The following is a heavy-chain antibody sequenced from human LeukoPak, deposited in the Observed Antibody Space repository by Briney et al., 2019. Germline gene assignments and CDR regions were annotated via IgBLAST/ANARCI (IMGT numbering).Heavy chain of an antibody. CDR1: GSSFSSYW. Sequence: GDSLKISCKGSGSSFSSYWIAWVRQMPGKGLEWMGIIYPGDSDTTYSPSFQGQVTISADKSITTAYLQWNSLKASDTAMYFCARRRSSKLIDYWGQGTLVTVSS. D-gene: IGHD1-26*01. CDR3: ARRRSSKLIDY. V-gene: IGHV5-51*01. J-gene: IGHJ4*02. CDR2: IYPGDSDT.